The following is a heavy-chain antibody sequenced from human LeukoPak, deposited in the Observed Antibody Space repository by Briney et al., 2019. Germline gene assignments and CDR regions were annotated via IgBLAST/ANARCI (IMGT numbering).Heavy chain of an antibody. CDR3: AKGPYYNILTGYRKGGAFDV. Sequence: AGGSLRLSCAASRFTFSIYAMTWVRQAPGKGLEWVSGISGSGGSTYYADSVKGRFTISRDSSKNTLYLQMNSLRAEDTAVYYCAKGPYYNILTGYRKGGAFDVWGRGTMVTVSS. CDR2: ISGSGGST. CDR1: RFTFSIYA. J-gene: IGHJ3*01. V-gene: IGHV3-23*01. D-gene: IGHD3-9*01.